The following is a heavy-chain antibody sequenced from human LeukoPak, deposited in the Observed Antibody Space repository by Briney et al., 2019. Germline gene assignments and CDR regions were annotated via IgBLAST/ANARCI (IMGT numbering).Heavy chain of an antibody. J-gene: IGHJ4*02. CDR3: AGGPPEDTSSGY. V-gene: IGHV1-8*01. D-gene: IGHD3-22*01. Sequence: ASVKVSCKASGYSFSTYDINWVRQAPGQGLEWLGWMRPKKSDTGYARKFQDRVTLTWNISTDTAYMELNSLTPEDTGVYFCAGGPPEDTSSGYWGQGTLVTVSS. CDR1: GYSFSTYD. CDR2: MRPKKSDT.